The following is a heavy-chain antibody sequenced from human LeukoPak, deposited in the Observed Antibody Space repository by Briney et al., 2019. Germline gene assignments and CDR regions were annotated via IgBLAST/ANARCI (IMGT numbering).Heavy chain of an antibody. CDR1: GGTFSSYA. V-gene: IGHV1-69*13. D-gene: IGHD2-2*01. CDR2: IIPIFGTA. CDR3: VRRVVPAGSGWFDP. Sequence: GASVKVSCKASGGTFSSYAISWVRQAPGQGLEWMGGIIPIFGTANYAQKFQGRVTITADESTSTAYMELSSLRSEDTAVYYCVRRVVPAGSGWFDPWGQGTLVTVSS. J-gene: IGHJ5*02.